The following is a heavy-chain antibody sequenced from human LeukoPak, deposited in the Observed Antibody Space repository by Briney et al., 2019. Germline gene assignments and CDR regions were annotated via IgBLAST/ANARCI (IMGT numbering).Heavy chain of an antibody. CDR1: GGSISSSNW. J-gene: IGHJ5*02. V-gene: IGHV4-4*02. D-gene: IGHD6-19*01. CDR2: IYHSGST. CDR3: AREQWLVRSWFDP. Sequence: PSGTLSLTCAVSGGSISSSNWWSWVRQPPGKGLEWIGEIYHSGSTNYNPSLKSRVTISVDTSKNQFSLKLSSVTAADTAVYYCAREQWLVRSWFDPWGQGTLVTVSS.